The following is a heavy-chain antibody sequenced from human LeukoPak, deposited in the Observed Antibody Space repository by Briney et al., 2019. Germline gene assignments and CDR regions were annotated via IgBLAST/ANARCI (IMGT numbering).Heavy chain of an antibody. D-gene: IGHD6-13*01. J-gene: IGHJ6*01. V-gene: IGHV1-8*01. CDR1: GYSFTNYD. Sequence: ASVKVSCKAPGYSFTNYDINWVRQATGQGLEWMGWMNPNSDNTIYAQKFQGRVTMTSDTSITTAYMELSSLRSEDTAVYYCARGNGYVEGAAAGTTVMDLWGQGTTVTVSS. CDR3: ARGNGYVEGAAAGTTVMDL. CDR2: MNPNSDNT.